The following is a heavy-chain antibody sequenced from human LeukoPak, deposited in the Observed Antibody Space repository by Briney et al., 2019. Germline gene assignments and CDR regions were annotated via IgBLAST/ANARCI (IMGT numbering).Heavy chain of an antibody. CDR2: ITGSGGTT. V-gene: IGHV3-23*01. CDR1: GFTFTSYA. J-gene: IGHJ4*02. Sequence: SGGSLRLSCAASGFTFTSYAISWVRQAPGKGLEWVSAITGSGGTTYYADFVKGRFTISRDNSKNTLYLQMNGLRVEDTAVYYCAKMQGYFDYWGQGTLVTVSS. CDR3: AKMQGYFDY.